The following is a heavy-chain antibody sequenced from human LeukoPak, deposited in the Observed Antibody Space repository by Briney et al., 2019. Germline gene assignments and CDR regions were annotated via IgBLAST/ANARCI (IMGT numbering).Heavy chain of an antibody. CDR3: STVTRGSWYFDL. J-gene: IGHJ2*01. CDR2: ISSSSSSI. Sequence: GGSLRLSCAASGFTFSSYRMNWVRQAPGKGLEWVSSISSSSSSIYYADSVKGRFTISRDNAKNSLYLQMNSLRAEDTAVYYCSTVTRGSWYFDLWGRGTLVTVSS. V-gene: IGHV3-21*04. CDR1: GFTFSSYR. D-gene: IGHD4-17*01.